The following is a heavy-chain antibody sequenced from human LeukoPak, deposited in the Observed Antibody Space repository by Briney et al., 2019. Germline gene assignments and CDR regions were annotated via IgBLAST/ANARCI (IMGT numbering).Heavy chain of an antibody. J-gene: IGHJ3*02. Sequence: GGSLRLSCAASGFTFSDYYMSWLRQAPGKGLEWVSFISSSGSTIYYADSMKGRFTISRDNAKNSVYLQMNSLRAEDTAVYYCARGLGYCSGGSCPRRAFDIWGQGTVVTVSS. CDR1: GFTFSDYY. CDR3: ARGLGYCSGGSCPRRAFDI. V-gene: IGHV3-11*01. CDR2: ISSSGSTI. D-gene: IGHD2-15*01.